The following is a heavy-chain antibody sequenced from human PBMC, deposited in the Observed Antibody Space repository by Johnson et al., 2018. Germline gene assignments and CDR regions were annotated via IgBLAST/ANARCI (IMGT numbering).Heavy chain of an antibody. CDR1: GFTFSNAW. CDR2: IKSKTDGGTA. J-gene: IGHJ3*02. V-gene: IGHV3-15*07. CDR3: TTDPPVMTTLVAFDI. D-gene: IGHD4-23*01. Sequence: VQLVQSGGGVVQPGRSLRLSCAASGFTFSNAWMNWVRQAPGKGLEWVGRIKSKTDGGTADYAAPVKGRFAISRDDSKNTLYLQMNSLKTEDTAVYYCTTDPPVMTTLVAFDIWGQGTMVTVSS.